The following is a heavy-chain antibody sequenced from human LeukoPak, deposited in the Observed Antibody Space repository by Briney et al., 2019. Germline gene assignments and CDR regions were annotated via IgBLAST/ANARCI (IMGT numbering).Heavy chain of an antibody. V-gene: IGHV3-53*01. CDR3: ATPGGSGDYPYPTYFNY. Sequence: GGSLRLSCVGSGFTSIAYALTWVRQAPGKGLEWVSVFYSGGSAYYADSVKGRFTISRDLSTNTLFLQMISLRAEDTAVYYCATPGGSGDYPYPTYFNYWGQGTLITVSS. D-gene: IGHD3-10*01. CDR2: FYSGGSA. CDR1: GFTSIAYA. J-gene: IGHJ4*02.